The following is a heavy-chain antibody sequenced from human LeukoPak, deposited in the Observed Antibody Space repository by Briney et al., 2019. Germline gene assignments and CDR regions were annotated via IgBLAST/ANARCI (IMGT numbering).Heavy chain of an antibody. V-gene: IGHV3-9*01. CDR3: AKTQYSSSWYDAFDI. D-gene: IGHD6-13*01. J-gene: IGHJ3*02. CDR2: ISWNSGSI. Sequence: QSGGSLRLSCAASGFTVSSNYMSWVRQAPGKGLEWVSGISWNSGSIGYADSVKGRFTISRDNAKNSLYLQMNSLRAEDTALYYCAKTQYSSSWYDAFDIWGQGTMVTVSS. CDR1: GFTVSSNY.